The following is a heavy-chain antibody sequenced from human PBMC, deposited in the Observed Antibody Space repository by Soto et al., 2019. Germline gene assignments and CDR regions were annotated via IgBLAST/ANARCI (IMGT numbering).Heavy chain of an antibody. Sequence: SETLSLTCTVSGGSISSGGYYWSWIRQHPGKGLEWIGYIYYSGSTYYNPSLKSRVTISVDTSKNQFSLKLSSVTAADTAVYYCARDSRYSSSWYDGWDTFDYWGQGTLVTVS. D-gene: IGHD6-13*01. CDR3: ARDSRYSSSWYDGWDTFDY. V-gene: IGHV4-31*03. J-gene: IGHJ4*02. CDR2: IYYSGST. CDR1: GGSISSGGYY.